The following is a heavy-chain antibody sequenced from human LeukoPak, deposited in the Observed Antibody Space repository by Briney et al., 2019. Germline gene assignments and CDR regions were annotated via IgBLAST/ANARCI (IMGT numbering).Heavy chain of an antibody. D-gene: IGHD6-13*01. Sequence: GGSLRLSCAASGFTFSSSGMSWVRQAPGKGLEWISTISGSGSSTYYADSVKGRFTISRDNSKNTLYLQMNSLRAEDTAIYYCAKRDSSNMAYFDPWGQGTLVTVSS. CDR1: GFTFSSSG. J-gene: IGHJ5*02. CDR2: ISGSGSST. V-gene: IGHV3-23*01. CDR3: AKRDSSNMAYFDP.